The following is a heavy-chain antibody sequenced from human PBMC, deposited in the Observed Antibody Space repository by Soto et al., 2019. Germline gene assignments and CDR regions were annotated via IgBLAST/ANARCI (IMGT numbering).Heavy chain of an antibody. CDR2: IIPIFGTA. D-gene: IGHD1-26*01. Sequence: GASVKVSCKASGGTFSSYAISWVRQAPGQGLEWMGGIIPIFGTANYAQKFQGRVTITADESTSTAYMELSSLRSEDTAVYYCARGSSGSYYEDYYYGMDVWGQGTTVTVSS. J-gene: IGHJ6*02. V-gene: IGHV1-69*13. CDR3: ARGSSGSYYEDYYYGMDV. CDR1: GGTFSSYA.